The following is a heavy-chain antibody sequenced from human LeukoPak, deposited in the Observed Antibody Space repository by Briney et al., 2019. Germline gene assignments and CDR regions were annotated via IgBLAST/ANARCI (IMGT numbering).Heavy chain of an antibody. D-gene: IGHD6-19*01. CDR1: GFTFSSYG. Sequence: GGTLRLSCAASGFTFSSYGMSWVRRAPGKGLEWVSAISGSGGSTYYADSVKGRFTISRDNSKNTLYLQMNSLRAEDTAVYYCAKRGSGWYEDYYYYMDVWGKGTTVTISS. V-gene: IGHV3-23*01. CDR3: AKRGSGWYEDYYYYMDV. J-gene: IGHJ6*03. CDR2: ISGSGGST.